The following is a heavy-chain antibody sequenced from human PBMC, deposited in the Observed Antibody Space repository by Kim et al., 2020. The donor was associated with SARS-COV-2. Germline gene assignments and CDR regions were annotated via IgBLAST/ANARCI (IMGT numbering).Heavy chain of an antibody. V-gene: IGHV1-69*01. J-gene: IGHJ3*02. Sequence: KFQGRVTITADESTSTAYMELSSLRSEDTAVYYCANEDGFDSSGLDAFDIWGQGTMVTVSS. CDR3: ANEDGFDSSGLDAFDI. D-gene: IGHD3-22*01.